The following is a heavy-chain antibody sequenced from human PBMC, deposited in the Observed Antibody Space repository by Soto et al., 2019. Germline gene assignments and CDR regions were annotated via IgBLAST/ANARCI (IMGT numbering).Heavy chain of an antibody. V-gene: IGHV3-73*02. CDR3: TRHAIVGDTLFDY. CDR1: GFTFSGSA. CDR2: IRSKANSYAT. D-gene: IGHD1-26*01. J-gene: IGHJ4*02. Sequence: EVQLVESGGGLVQPGGSLKLSCAASGFTFSGSAMHWVRQASGKGLEWVGRIRSKANSYATAYAASVKGRFTISRDDSKNTAYLQMNSLKTEDTAVYSCTRHAIVGDTLFDYWGQGPLFTVPS.